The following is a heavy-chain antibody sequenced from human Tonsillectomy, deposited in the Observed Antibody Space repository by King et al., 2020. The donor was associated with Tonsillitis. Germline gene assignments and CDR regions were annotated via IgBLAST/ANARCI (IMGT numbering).Heavy chain of an antibody. CDR2: ISWNSGSI. J-gene: IGHJ2*01. CDR1: GFTFDDYA. CDR3: AKVNYYDSSGYSYWYFDL. V-gene: IGHV3-9*01. Sequence: VQLVESGGGLVQPGRSLRLSCAASGFTFDDYAMHWVRQAPGKGLEWVSGISWNSGSIGYADSVKGRFTISRDNAKNSLYLQMNSLRAEDTALYYCAKVNYYDSSGYSYWYFDLWGRGTLVTVSS. D-gene: IGHD3-22*01.